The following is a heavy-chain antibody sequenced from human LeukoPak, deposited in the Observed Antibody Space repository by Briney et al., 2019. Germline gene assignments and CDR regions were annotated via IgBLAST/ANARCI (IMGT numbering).Heavy chain of an antibody. CDR2: INPSGST. Sequence: SETLSLTCAVYGGSFSGYYWSWIRQPPGKGLEWIGEINPSGSTNYNPSLKSRVTISVDTSKNQFSLKLSSVTAADTAVYYCARGRARYYYDSSGIQRYYFDYWGQGTLVTVSS. D-gene: IGHD3-22*01. V-gene: IGHV4-34*01. CDR3: ARGRARYYYDSSGIQRYYFDY. J-gene: IGHJ4*02. CDR1: GGSFSGYY.